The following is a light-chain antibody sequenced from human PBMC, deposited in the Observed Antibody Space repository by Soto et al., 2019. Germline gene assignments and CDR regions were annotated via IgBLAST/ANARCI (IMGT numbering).Light chain of an antibody. Sequence: QSVLTQPPSVSGAPGQRVTISCTGSSSNIGAGYDVHWYQQLPGTAPKLLISGHTSRPSGVPDRFSASKSGTSASLAITGLQAEDEADYYCQSYDNTLSGSYVFGSGTKVTVL. V-gene: IGLV1-40*01. CDR1: SSNIGAGYD. CDR3: QSYDNTLSGSYV. CDR2: GHT. J-gene: IGLJ1*01.